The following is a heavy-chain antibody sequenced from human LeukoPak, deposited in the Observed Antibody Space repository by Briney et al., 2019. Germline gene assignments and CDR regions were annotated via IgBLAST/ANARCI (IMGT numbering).Heavy chain of an antibody. CDR2: IGHDGRNK. J-gene: IGHJ4*02. CDR3: ARDVKKYYYDNKPDY. CDR1: GFMFSSYG. D-gene: IGHD3-22*01. V-gene: IGHV3-30*02. Sequence: QPGGSLRLSCAASGFMFSSYGLHWVRQAPGKGLEWVAYIGHDGRNKNYADSVKGRFTISRDTSKNTLYLQMNSLRPEDTAVYYCARDVKKYYYDNKPDYWGQGTLVTVSS.